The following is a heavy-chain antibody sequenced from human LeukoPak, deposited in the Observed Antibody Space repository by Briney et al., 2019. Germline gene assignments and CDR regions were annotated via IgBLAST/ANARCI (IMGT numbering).Heavy chain of an antibody. J-gene: IGHJ3*02. CDR3: ARVGFYGGNDAFDI. Sequence: GGSLRLSCAASGFTFRASAVHWVRQAPGKGLVWVSRINSDGSSTSYADSVKGRFTISRDNAKNTLYLQMNSLRAEDTAVYYCARVGFYGGNDAFDIWGQGTMVTVSS. V-gene: IGHV3-74*01. CDR2: INSDGSST. D-gene: IGHD4-23*01. CDR1: GFTFRASA.